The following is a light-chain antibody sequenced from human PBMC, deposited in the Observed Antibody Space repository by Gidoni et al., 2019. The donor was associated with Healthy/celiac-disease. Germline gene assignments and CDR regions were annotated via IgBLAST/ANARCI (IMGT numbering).Light chain of an antibody. CDR3: QQLNSYPPYT. V-gene: IGKV1-9*01. Sequence: DIQLTQSPSFLSASVGDRVTITCRARQGISSYLAWYQQKPGKAPKLLIYAASTLQSGVTARFSGSGSGTEFTLTISSLQPEDFATYYCQQLNSYPPYTFGQGTKLEIK. CDR2: AAS. CDR1: QGISSY. J-gene: IGKJ2*01.